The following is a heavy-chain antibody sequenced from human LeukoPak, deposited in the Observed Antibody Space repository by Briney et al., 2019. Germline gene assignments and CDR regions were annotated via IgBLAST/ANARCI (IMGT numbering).Heavy chain of an antibody. CDR3: AKSKIVVIPAAFDY. D-gene: IGHD2-2*01. CDR2: ISGSGGST. V-gene: IGHV3-23*01. Sequence: GGSLRLSCAASGFTFSSYAMSWVRQAPGKGLERVSAISGSGGSTYYADSVKGRFTISRDNSKNTLNLQMNSLRAEDTAVYYCAKSKIVVIPAAFDYWGQGTLLTVSS. CDR1: GFTFSSYA. J-gene: IGHJ4*02.